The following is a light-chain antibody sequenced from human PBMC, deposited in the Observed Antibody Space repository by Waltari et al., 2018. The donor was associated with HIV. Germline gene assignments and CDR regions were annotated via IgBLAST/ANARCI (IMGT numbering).Light chain of an antibody. CDR2: WAS. Sequence: DIVMTQSPDSLAVSLGARATITRKSGRRVLYSSSNRNYLAWYQQKPGKPPKLLIYWASTRESGVPDRFSGSGSGTAFTLPISSLQAEDVVVYYCQQYSSSPWTFGQGTKVEIK. CDR1: RRVLYSSSNRNY. CDR3: QQYSSSPWT. V-gene: IGKV4-1*01. J-gene: IGKJ1*01.